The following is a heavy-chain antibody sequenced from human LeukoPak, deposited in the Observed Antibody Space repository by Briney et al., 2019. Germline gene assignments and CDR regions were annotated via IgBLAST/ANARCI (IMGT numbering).Heavy chain of an antibody. Sequence: PGRSLRLSCAASGFTFSNYAMSWVRQAPGKGLEWVSGISGSGTSTYYADSVKGRFTISRDNSKNTLYLQMNSLRAEDTAVYYCASRNYYDSSGYYYYYFDYWGQGILVTVSS. CDR1: GFTFSNYA. J-gene: IGHJ4*02. CDR2: ISGSGTST. D-gene: IGHD3-22*01. CDR3: ASRNYYDSSGYYYYYFDY. V-gene: IGHV3-23*01.